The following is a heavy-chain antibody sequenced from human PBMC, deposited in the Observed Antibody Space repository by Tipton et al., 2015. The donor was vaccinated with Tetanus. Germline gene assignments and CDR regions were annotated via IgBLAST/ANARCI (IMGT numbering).Heavy chain of an antibody. D-gene: IGHD6-19*01. V-gene: IGHV4-59*08. CDR2: IYYSGST. CDR3: ASWGGIAVAGGGFDP. CDR1: GGSISSYY. J-gene: IGHJ5*02. Sequence: TLSLTCTVSGGSISSYYWSWIRQPPGKGLEWIGYIYYSGSTNYNPSLKSRVTISVDTSKNQFPLKLSSVTAADTAVYYCASWGGIAVAGGGFDPWGQGTLVTVSS.